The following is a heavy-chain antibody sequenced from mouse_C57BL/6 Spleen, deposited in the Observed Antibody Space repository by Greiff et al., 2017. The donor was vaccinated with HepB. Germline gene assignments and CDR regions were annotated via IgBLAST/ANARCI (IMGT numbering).Heavy chain of an antibody. CDR3: ARYYYSSSYCYAMDY. Sequence: QVQLKQSGPELVKPGASVKISCKASGYAFSSSWMNWVKQRPGKGLEWIGRIYPGDGDTNDNGKFKGKATLTADKSSSTAYMQLSSLTSEDSAVYFCARYYYSSSYCYAMDYWGQGTSVTVSS. J-gene: IGHJ4*01. CDR1: GYAFSSSW. D-gene: IGHD1-1*01. CDR2: IYPGDGDT. V-gene: IGHV1-82*01.